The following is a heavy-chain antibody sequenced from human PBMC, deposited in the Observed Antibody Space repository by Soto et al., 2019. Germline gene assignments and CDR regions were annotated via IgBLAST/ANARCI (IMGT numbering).Heavy chain of an antibody. V-gene: IGHV3-15*01. Sequence: PGGSLRLSCAASGFTFSNAWMSWVRQAPGKGLEWVGRIKSKTDGGTTDYAAPVKGRFTISRDDSKNTLYLQMNSLKTEDTAVYYCTTSEQQLAVGYYYYGMDVWGQGTTVTVSS. CDR3: TTSEQQLAVGYYYYGMDV. CDR1: GFTFSNAW. J-gene: IGHJ6*02. CDR2: IKSKTDGGTT. D-gene: IGHD6-13*01.